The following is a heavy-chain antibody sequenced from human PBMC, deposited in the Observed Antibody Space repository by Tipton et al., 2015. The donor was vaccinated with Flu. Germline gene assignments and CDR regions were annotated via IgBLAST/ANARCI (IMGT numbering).Heavy chain of an antibody. V-gene: IGHV3-74*01. CDR2: INSDGSNT. CDR1: GFTFSYYW. J-gene: IGHJ4*02. Sequence: SLRLSCTASGFTFSYYWMHWVRQAPGKGLVWVSRINSDGSNTSYADSVKGRFTISRDNAMNTLYLQVNSLRAEDTAVYYCARSRNGSFDYWGQGTLVTVSS. CDR3: ARSRNGSFDY. D-gene: IGHD4-11*01.